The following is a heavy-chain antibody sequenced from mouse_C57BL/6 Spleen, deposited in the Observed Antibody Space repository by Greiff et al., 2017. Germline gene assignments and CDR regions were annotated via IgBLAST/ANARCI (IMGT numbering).Heavy chain of an antibody. V-gene: IGHV1-19*01. D-gene: IGHD1-1*01. CDR1: GYTFTDYY. CDR3: ASPFITTVVARYFDV. Sequence: EVQLQQSGPVLVKPGASVKMSCKASGYTFTDYYMNWVKQSHGKSLEWIGVINPYNGGTSYNQKFKGKATLTVDKSSSTAYMELNSLTSEDSAVYYCASPFITTVVARYFDVWGTGTTVTVSS. J-gene: IGHJ1*03. CDR2: INPYNGGT.